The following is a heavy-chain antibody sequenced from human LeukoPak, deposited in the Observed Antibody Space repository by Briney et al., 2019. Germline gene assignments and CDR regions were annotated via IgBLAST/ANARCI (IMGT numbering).Heavy chain of an antibody. CDR1: GVSISDFH. V-gene: IGHV4-59*08. J-gene: IGHJ4*02. CDR3: ARHVEHAAYFHH. CDR2: ITNSGDA. D-gene: IGHD1/OR15-1a*01. Sequence: SETLSLTCTVSGVSISDFHWSWLRQSPEKGLEWIGWITNSGDANYNPSLESRLAMSAETTKSQLSLRVTSVTDADTAVYYSARHVEHAAYFHHWGQGILVTVS.